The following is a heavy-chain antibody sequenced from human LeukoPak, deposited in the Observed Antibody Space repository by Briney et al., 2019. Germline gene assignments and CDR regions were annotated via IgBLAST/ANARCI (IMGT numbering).Heavy chain of an antibody. CDR3: ARDQGSMI. J-gene: IGHJ2*01. CDR1: GFHFSNFA. Sequence: QTGGSLRLSCAASGFHFSNFAMHWVRQAPGKGLEWVALISYTGSNRNYADSVKGRFTISRDNSKSTLYLQMDSLSADDTAVYYCARDQGSMIWGRGTLVTVSS. V-gene: IGHV3-30*04. D-gene: IGHD2-15*01. CDR2: ISYTGSNR.